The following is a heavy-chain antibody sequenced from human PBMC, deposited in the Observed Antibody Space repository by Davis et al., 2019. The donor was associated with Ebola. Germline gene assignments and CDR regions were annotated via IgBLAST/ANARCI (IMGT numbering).Heavy chain of an antibody. D-gene: IGHD3-22*01. CDR1: GGSISSYY. J-gene: IGHJ4*02. CDR2: IYYSGST. V-gene: IGHV4-59*12. Sequence: PSETLSLTCTVSGGSISSYYWSWIRQPPGKGLEWIGYIYYSGSTNYNPSLKSRVTISVDTSKNQFSLKLSSVTAADTAVYYCARDEDGSGYLDYWGQGTLVTVSS. CDR3: ARDEDGSGYLDY.